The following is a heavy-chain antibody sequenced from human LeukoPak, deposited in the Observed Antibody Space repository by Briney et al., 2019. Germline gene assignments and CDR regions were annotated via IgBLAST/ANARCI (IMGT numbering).Heavy chain of an antibody. CDR3: AKDVVAVADYYFDY. CDR2: IIPIFGTA. CDR1: GGTFSSYA. Sequence: ASVKVSCKASGGTFSSYAISWVRQAPGQGLKWMGGIIPIFGTANYAQKFQGRVTITADESTSTAYMELSSLRSEDTAVYYCAKDVVAVADYYFDYWGQGTLVTVSS. V-gene: IGHV1-69*13. J-gene: IGHJ4*02. D-gene: IGHD6-19*01.